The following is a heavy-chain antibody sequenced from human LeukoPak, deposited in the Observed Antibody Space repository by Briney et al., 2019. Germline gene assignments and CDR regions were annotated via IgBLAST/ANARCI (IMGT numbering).Heavy chain of an antibody. J-gene: IGHJ4*02. D-gene: IGHD3-22*01. V-gene: IGHV1-46*01. Sequence: ASVKVSCKASGYTFTSYSMHWVRQAPRQGLEWMGIINPSGGTTTYAQKFQGRVTMTSDTSTSTVHMELSSLRSEDTAMYYCARNYYDRSAQWGQGTLVTVSS. CDR3: ARNYYDRSAQ. CDR2: INPSGGTT. CDR1: GYTFTSYS.